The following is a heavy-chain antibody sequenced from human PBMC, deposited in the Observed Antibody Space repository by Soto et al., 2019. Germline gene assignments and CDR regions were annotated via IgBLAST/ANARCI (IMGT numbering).Heavy chain of an antibody. Sequence: QVQLVQSGAEVKKPGSSVKVSCKASGGTFSSYAISWVRQAPGQGLEWMGGIIPIFGTANYAQKFQGRVTITADESTSTADMELSSLRSEDTSVYYCASSLAMVTMAPDDFDYWGQGTLVTVSS. J-gene: IGHJ4*02. V-gene: IGHV1-69*12. CDR1: GGTFSSYA. D-gene: IGHD5-18*01. CDR3: ASSLAMVTMAPDDFDY. CDR2: IIPIFGTA.